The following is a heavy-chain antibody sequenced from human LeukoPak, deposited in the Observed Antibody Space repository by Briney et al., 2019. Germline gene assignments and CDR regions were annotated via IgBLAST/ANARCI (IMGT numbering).Heavy chain of an antibody. D-gene: IGHD5-18*01. J-gene: IGHJ4*02. CDR1: GFTFSSYG. CDR3: AKRGPRGYSYGRLDY. CDR2: MSYDGSNK. V-gene: IGHV3-30*18. Sequence: PGGFLRLSCAASGFTFSSYGMHRVRQAPGKGLEWVAVMSYDGSNKYYADSVKGRFTISRDNSKNTLYLQMKSLRAEDTAVYYCAKRGPRGYSYGRLDYWGQGTLVTVSS.